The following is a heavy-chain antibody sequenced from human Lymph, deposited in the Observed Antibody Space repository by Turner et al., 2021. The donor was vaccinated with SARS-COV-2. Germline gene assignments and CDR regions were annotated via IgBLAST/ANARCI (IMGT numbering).Heavy chain of an antibody. Sequence: EVQLVESGGGLVQPGRSLTLSCAASGFTFDEYVMHWVRQAPGKGLEWVSGISWNSGSIGYADSVNGRFTISRDNAKNSLYLQMNSLRAEDTALYYCAKGRRFGMDVWGQGTTVTVSS. J-gene: IGHJ6*02. CDR2: ISWNSGSI. CDR3: AKGRRFGMDV. V-gene: IGHV3-9*01. CDR1: GFTFDEYV.